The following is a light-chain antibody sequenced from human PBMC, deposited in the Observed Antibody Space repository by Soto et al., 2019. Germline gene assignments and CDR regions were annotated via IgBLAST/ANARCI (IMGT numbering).Light chain of an antibody. J-gene: IGKJ1*01. CDR2: GAS. CDR1: QSVSNN. Sequence: EIVMTQSPATLSVSPGERATLSCRAIQSVSNNLAWYQQKPGQAPRLLIYGASTRATGIPARFSGSGSGTEFTLTISSLLSEDFAVYYCQQYNNWPRTFGQGTKVEIK. V-gene: IGKV3-15*01. CDR3: QQYNNWPRT.